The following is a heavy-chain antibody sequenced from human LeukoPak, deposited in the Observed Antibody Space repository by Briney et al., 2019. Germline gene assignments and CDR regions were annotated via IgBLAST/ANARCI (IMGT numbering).Heavy chain of an antibody. CDR2: IRYDGSNK. V-gene: IGHV3-30*02. J-gene: IGHJ4*02. CDR3: ARDKVVGATYFDY. Sequence: PGGSLRVSCAASGCTFSSYGMHWVRQAPGKGLEWVAFIRYDGSNKYYADSVKGRFTISRDNSKNTLYLQMNSLRAEDTAVYYCARDKVVGATYFDYWGQGTLVTVSS. CDR1: GCTFSSYG. D-gene: IGHD2-15*01.